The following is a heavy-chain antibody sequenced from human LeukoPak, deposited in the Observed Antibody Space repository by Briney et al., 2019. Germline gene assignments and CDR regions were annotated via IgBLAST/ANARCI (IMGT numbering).Heavy chain of an antibody. CDR1: GFTFSSYG. J-gene: IGHJ6*02. Sequence: GGSLRLSCAASGFTFSSYGMHWVRQAPGKGLEWVAVISYDGSNKYYADSVKGRFTIPRDNSKNTLYLQMNSLRAEDTAVYYCASPSSTPGMDVWGQGTTVTVSS. CDR2: ISYDGSNK. CDR3: ASPSSTPGMDV. D-gene: IGHD2-2*01. V-gene: IGHV3-30*03.